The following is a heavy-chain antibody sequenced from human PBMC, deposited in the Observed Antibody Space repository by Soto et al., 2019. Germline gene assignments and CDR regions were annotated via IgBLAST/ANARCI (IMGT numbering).Heavy chain of an antibody. Sequence: QVQLVQSGAEVKKPGASVKVSCKASGYTFTSYAMHWVRQAPGQRLEWMGWINPGNGNTKYSQKFQGRVTITRDTSASTAYMELRSLRSEDTAVYYCARWRLGITEEYAFDIWGQVTMVTVSS. CDR2: INPGNGNT. J-gene: IGHJ3*02. CDR3: ARWRLGITEEYAFDI. D-gene: IGHD7-27*01. CDR1: GYTFTSYA. V-gene: IGHV1-3*01.